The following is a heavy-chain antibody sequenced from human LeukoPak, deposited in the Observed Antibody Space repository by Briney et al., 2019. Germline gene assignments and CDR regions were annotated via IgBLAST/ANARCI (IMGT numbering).Heavy chain of an antibody. V-gene: IGHV4-4*02. CDR2: IYHSGST. CDR3: ASIAAAGWGVDY. Sequence: SETPSLTCAVSGGSISSSNWWSWVCQPPGKGLEWIGEIYHSGSTNYNPSLKSRVTISVDKSKNQFSLKLSSVTAADTAVYYCASIAAAGWGVDYWGQGTLVTVSS. CDR1: GGSISSSNW. J-gene: IGHJ4*02. D-gene: IGHD6-13*01.